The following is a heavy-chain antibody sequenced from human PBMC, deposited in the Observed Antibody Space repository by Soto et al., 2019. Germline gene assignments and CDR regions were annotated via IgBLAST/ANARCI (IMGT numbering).Heavy chain of an antibody. Sequence: PGGSLRLSCAASGFTFSSYSMNWVRQAPGKGLEWVSSISSSSSYIYYADSVKGRFTISRDSAKNSLYLQMNSLRAEDTAVYYCASLTYYDILTGPSSLDYWGQGTLVTVSS. J-gene: IGHJ4*02. D-gene: IGHD3-9*01. V-gene: IGHV3-21*01. CDR3: ASLTYYDILTGPSSLDY. CDR1: GFTFSSYS. CDR2: ISSSSSYI.